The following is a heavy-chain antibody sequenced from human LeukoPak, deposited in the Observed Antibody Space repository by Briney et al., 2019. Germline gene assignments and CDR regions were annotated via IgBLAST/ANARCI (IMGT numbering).Heavy chain of an antibody. CDR2: IKPDGSEK. J-gene: IGHJ4*02. CDR3: ARGGDYGGTYTGLR. CDR1: GFTFSNYW. D-gene: IGHD1-26*01. V-gene: IGHV3-7*01. Sequence: PGGSLRLSCAASGFTFSNYWMSWVRQAPGKGLEWVANIKPDGSEKYYVDSVKGRFTISRDNAENSLFLQVNSLRAEDTAVYYCARGGDYGGTYTGLRWGQGTQVTVFS.